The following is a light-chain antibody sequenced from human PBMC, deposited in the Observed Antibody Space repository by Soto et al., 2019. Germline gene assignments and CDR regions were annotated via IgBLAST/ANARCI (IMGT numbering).Light chain of an antibody. CDR3: QQRSIWPSFT. V-gene: IGKV3-11*01. Sequence: EIVLTQSPATLSLSPGERATLSCRASQSVSSYLAWYQQKPGQAPRLLIYNASNRATGIPARFSGSGSGTDFTLTITSLKAEDFAVYYCQQRSIWPSFTFGPGTKVDIK. CDR1: QSVSSY. CDR2: NAS. J-gene: IGKJ3*01.